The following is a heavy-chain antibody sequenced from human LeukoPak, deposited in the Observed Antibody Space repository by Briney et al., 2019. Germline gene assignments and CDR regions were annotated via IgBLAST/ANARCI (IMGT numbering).Heavy chain of an antibody. CDR2: ISYDGSNK. D-gene: IGHD3-22*01. CDR3: ASLYDSSGYSGYYYGMDV. CDR1: GFSFSNHG. Sequence: PGGSLRLSCAASGFSFSNHGMHWVRQAPGKGLEWVAVISYDGSNKYYADSVKGRFTISRDNAKNSLYLQMNSLRAEDTAVYYCASLYDSSGYSGYYYGMDVWGQGTTVTVSS. V-gene: IGHV3-30*12. J-gene: IGHJ6*02.